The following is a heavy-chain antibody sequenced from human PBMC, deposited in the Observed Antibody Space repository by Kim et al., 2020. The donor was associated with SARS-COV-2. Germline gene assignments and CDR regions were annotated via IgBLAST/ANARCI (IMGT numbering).Heavy chain of an antibody. V-gene: IGHV3-30-3*01. CDR1: GFTFSSYA. D-gene: IGHD3-16*01. CDR2: ISYDGSNK. CDR3: ASGGWSFDY. Sequence: GGSLRLSCAASGFTFSSYAMHWVRQAPGKGLEWVAVISYDGSNKYYADSVKGRFTISRDNSKNTLYPQMNSLRAEDTAVYYCASGGWSFDYWGQGTLVTVSS. J-gene: IGHJ4*02.